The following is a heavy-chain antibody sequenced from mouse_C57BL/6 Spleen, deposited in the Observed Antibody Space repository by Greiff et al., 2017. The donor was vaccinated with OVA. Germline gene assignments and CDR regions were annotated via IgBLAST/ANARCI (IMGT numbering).Heavy chain of an antibody. CDR3: TRAHYGSSYYDY. CDR2: IDPETGGT. Sequence: VKLMESGAELVRPGASVTLSCKASGYTFTDYEMHWVKQTPVHGLEWIGAIDPETGGTAYNQKFKGKAILTADKSSSTAYMELRSLTSEDSAVYYCTRAHYGSSYYDYLGQGTTLTVSS. V-gene: IGHV1-15*01. J-gene: IGHJ2*01. CDR1: GYTFTDYE. D-gene: IGHD1-1*01.